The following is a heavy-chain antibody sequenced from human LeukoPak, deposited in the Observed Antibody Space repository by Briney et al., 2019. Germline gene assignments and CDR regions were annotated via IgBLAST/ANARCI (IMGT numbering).Heavy chain of an antibody. CDR1: GGSISSSSYY. D-gene: IGHD6-6*01. J-gene: IGHJ4*02. V-gene: IGHV4-39*01. CDR2: IYYSGST. Sequence: PSETLSLTCTVSGGSISSSSYYWGWIRQPPGKGLEWIGSIYYSGSTYYNPSLKSRVTISVDTSKNQFSLKLSSVTAADTAVYYCARHASLSIAAYFEYWGQGTLVTVSP. CDR3: ARHASLSIAAYFEY.